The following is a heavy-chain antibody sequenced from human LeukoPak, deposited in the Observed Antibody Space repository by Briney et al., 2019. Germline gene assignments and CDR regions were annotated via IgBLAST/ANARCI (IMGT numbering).Heavy chain of an antibody. CDR1: GFTFSSYG. Sequence: QPGRSLRLSCAASGFTFSSYGMHWVRQAPGKGLEWVAVVWDDRSSQNYADSVKGRFTISRDNSKNLVFLQMNSLRAEDTAVYYCAKDQWNPDFWGQGTLVSVSS. CDR2: VWDDRSSQ. CDR3: AKDQWNPDF. D-gene: IGHD6-19*01. J-gene: IGHJ4*02. V-gene: IGHV3-33*06.